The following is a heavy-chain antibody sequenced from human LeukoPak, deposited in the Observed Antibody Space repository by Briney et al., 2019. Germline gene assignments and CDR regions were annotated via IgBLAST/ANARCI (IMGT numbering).Heavy chain of an antibody. J-gene: IGHJ1*01. CDR3: TTPAAGPRAEYSLY. V-gene: IGHV3-21*01. CDR2: IDYSSQYI. CDR1: GFRFSDYS. Sequence: PGGSLRLSCVASGFRFSDYSMNWVRQAPGKWLEWVSSIDYSSQYIYYADSVRGRFTVSRDNAKNSLYVEMNSLGVEDTAVYYCTTPAAGPRAEYSLYWGQGTLVTVSS. D-gene: IGHD6-13*01.